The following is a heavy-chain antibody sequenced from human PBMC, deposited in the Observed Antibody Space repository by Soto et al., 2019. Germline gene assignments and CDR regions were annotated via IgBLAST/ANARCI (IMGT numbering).Heavy chain of an antibody. CDR3: ARAKSDSNYVDGMDV. Sequence: QVQLVQSGAEVKKPGASVKVSCKASGYTFTSYYMHWVRQAPGQGLEWMGIINPSGGSTSYAQKFQGRVTMTRDTATSTVYMELSSLRSEDTAVYYCARAKSDSNYVDGMDVWGQGTTVTVSS. V-gene: IGHV1-46*01. J-gene: IGHJ6*02. CDR2: INPSGGST. CDR1: GYTFTSYY. D-gene: IGHD4-4*01.